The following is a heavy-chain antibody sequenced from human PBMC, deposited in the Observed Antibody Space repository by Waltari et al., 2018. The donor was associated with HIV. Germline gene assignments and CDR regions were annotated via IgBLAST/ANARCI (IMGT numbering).Heavy chain of an antibody. J-gene: IGHJ4*02. CDR3: AREALYDSSGYYFDY. D-gene: IGHD3-22*01. Sequence: EVQLVESGGGLVQPGGSLRLSCAASEFTFNNYSMTWVRQAPGKGLEWVANIKQDESEKYYVDSVKGRFTISRENAKNSLFLQMNSLRAEDTAVYYCAREALYDSSGYYFDYWGQGTLVTVSS. CDR1: EFTFNNYS. V-gene: IGHV3-7*01. CDR2: IKQDESEK.